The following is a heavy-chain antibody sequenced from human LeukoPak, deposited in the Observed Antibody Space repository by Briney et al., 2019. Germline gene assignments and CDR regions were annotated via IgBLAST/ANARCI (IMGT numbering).Heavy chain of an antibody. Sequence: KFGEVLKISFKGSGYSFTSYWIGWVRQMPGKGLEWMGIIYPGDSDTTYSPSFQGQVTISADKSISTAFLQWSSLKASDTAMYYCARSDYETSGYYSHWGQGTLVTVTS. V-gene: IGHV5-51*01. CDR3: ARSDYETSGYYSH. D-gene: IGHD3-22*01. CDR2: IYPGDSDT. CDR1: GYSFTSYW. J-gene: IGHJ4*02.